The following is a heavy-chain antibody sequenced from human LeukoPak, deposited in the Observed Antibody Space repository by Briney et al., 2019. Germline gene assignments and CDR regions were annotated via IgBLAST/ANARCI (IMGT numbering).Heavy chain of an antibody. CDR2: ISGSGGRT. Sequence: GGSLRLSCAASGLNFKIYVMNWVRRAPGEGLERVAAISGSGGRTDYTDSVQGRFTISRDNSKKTLYLQMNSLRVDDTAVYYCASRSGGGWFDYWGQGALVAVSS. V-gene: IGHV3-23*01. J-gene: IGHJ4*02. CDR1: GLNFKIYV. D-gene: IGHD6-19*01. CDR3: ASRSGGGWFDY.